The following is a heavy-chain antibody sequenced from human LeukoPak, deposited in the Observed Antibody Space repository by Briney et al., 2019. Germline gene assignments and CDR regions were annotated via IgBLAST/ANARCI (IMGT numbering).Heavy chain of an antibody. D-gene: IGHD2-2*01. CDR1: GFTFSSYW. Sequence: PGGSLRLSCAASGFTFSSYWMSWVRQAPGKGLEWVANIKQDGSEKYYVDSVKGRFTISRDNAKNSLYLQMNSLRAEDTAVYYCAREWVVPAANGFRYFDYWGQGTLVTVSS. CDR2: IKQDGSEK. J-gene: IGHJ4*02. CDR3: AREWVVPAANGFRYFDY. V-gene: IGHV3-7*01.